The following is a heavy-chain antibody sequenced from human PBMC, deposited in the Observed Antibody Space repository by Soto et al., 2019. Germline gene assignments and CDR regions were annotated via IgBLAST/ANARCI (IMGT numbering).Heavy chain of an antibody. D-gene: IGHD2-15*01. CDR1: GGSISSYY. Sequence: SETLSLTCTVSGGSISSYYWSWIRQPPGKGLEWIGYIYYSGSTNYNPSLKSRVSISIDTSKSQFSLKLSSVTTADTAVYYCARESRVDYYFYMDVWGKGTTVTVSS. CDR3: ARESRVDYYFYMDV. J-gene: IGHJ6*03. CDR2: IYYSGST. V-gene: IGHV4-59*01.